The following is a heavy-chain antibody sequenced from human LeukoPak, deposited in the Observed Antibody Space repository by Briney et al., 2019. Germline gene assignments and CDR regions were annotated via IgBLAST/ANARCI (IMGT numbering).Heavy chain of an antibody. CDR2: IGTAGDT. D-gene: IGHD3-10*01. Sequence: AGGSLRLSCAASGFTFSSYDMHWVRHGTGKGLEWVSAIGTAGDTYYPGSVKGRFTTSRENAKNSLYLQMNSLRVGDTAVYYCARGRGWGTFDIWGQGTMVTVSS. V-gene: IGHV3-13*04. CDR1: GFTFSSYD. CDR3: ARGRGWGTFDI. J-gene: IGHJ3*02.